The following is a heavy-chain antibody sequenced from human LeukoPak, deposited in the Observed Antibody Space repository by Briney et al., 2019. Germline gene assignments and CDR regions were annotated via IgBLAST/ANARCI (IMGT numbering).Heavy chain of an antibody. V-gene: IGHV1-2*02. D-gene: IGHD2-2*01. Sequence: ASVKVSCKASGYTFTGYYMHWVRQAPGQGLEWMGWINPNSGGTNYAQKFQGGVTMTRDTSISTAYMELSRLRSDDTAVYYCARGSHCSSTSFCYYYYGMDVWGQGTTVTVSS. CDR2: INPNSGGT. CDR3: ARGSHCSSTSFCYYYYGMDV. CDR1: GYTFTGYY. J-gene: IGHJ6*02.